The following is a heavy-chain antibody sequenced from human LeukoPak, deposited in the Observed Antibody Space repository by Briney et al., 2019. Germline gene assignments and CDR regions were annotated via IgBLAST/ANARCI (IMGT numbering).Heavy chain of an antibody. Sequence: GGSLRLSCAASGFTFSNAWMTWVRQAPGKGLEWVAQIKSEGSGGTTEYAAPVKRRFTISRDDSTNTLSLQMNSMKTEDTALYYCAAEVPESSGYPFDYWGQGALVTVSS. CDR2: IKSEGSGGTT. D-gene: IGHD3-22*01. CDR3: AAEVPESSGYPFDY. CDR1: GFTFSNAW. V-gene: IGHV3-15*01. J-gene: IGHJ4*02.